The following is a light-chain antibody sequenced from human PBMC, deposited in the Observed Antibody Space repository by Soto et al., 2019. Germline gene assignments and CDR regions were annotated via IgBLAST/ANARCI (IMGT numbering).Light chain of an antibody. CDR1: QSVSSY. J-gene: IGKJ4*01. CDR2: DAS. V-gene: IGKV3-11*01. Sequence: EIVLTQSPATLSLSPGERATLSCRASQSVSSYLAWYQQKPGQAPRLLIYDASNRATGIPARCSGSGSGTDFTLTISSLEPEDFAVYYCQQRRNLPLTFGGGTQVEIK. CDR3: QQRRNLPLT.